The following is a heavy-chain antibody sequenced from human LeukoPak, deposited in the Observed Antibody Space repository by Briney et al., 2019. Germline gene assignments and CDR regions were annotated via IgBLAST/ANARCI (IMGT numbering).Heavy chain of an antibody. CDR2: IWYDGSNK. CDR3: ARDYMDV. V-gene: IGHV3-33*08. Sequence: GGSLRLSCAASGFTFSTYSMNWVRQAPGKGLEWVAVIWYDGSNKYYADSVKGRFTISRDNSKNTLYLQMNSLRAEDTAVYYCARDYMDVWGKGTTVTVSS. J-gene: IGHJ6*03. CDR1: GFTFSTYS.